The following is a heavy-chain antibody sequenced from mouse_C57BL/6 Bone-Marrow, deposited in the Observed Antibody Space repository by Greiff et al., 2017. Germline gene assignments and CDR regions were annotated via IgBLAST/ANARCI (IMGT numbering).Heavy chain of an antibody. CDR3: ASNHYYGTPYYFDY. V-gene: IGHV1-69*01. D-gene: IGHD1-1*01. Sequence: QVQLQQPGAELVMPGASVKLSCKASGYTFTNYWMHWVKQRPGQGLEWIGEIDPSDSYTNYNQKFKGKSTLTVDKSSSTAYMQLSSLTSEDSAVYYCASNHYYGTPYYFDYWGQGTTLTVSS. CDR2: IDPSDSYT. J-gene: IGHJ2*01. CDR1: GYTFTNYW.